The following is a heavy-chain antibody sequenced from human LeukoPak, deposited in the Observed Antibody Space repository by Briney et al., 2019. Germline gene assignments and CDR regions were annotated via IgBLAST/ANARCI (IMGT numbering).Heavy chain of an antibody. J-gene: IGHJ4*02. D-gene: IGHD6-13*01. V-gene: IGHV6-1*01. CDR1: GDSVSRNSVG. Sequence: SQTLSLTCAISGDSVSRNSVGWTWIRQSPLRGLEWLGRTYYRSKWYDDYAVSVKSRITITPDTSKNQFSLQLNSVTPEDTAVYYCARALAGSLDYWGQGTLVTVSS. CDR2: TYYRSKWYD. CDR3: ARALAGSLDY.